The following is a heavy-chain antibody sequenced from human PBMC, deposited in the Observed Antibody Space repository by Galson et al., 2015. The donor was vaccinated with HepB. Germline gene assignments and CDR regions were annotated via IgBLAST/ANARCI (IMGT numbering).Heavy chain of an antibody. J-gene: IGHJ3*02. D-gene: IGHD2-8*01. CDR3: ARPLVLNGRFTPGVGPFHI. Sequence: LSLTCDVSGISISGSQYYWGWIRQSPKKGLEWIGSIYYGGRTYFSPSFQSRVAMSVDTSKNHLSLTLSSVTAADTAVYHCARPLVLNGRFTPGVGPFHIWGHGTLVTVSA. V-gene: IGHV4-39*02. CDR1: GISISGSQYY. CDR2: IYYGGRT.